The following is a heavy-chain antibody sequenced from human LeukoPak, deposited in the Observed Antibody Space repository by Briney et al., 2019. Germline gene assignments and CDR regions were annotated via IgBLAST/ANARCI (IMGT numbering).Heavy chain of an antibody. CDR1: GGSITSTNW. Sequence: PSGTLSLTCGVSGGSITSTNWWSWVRQPPGQGLEWIGEISLTGRINYNPSLIGRVIMSLDESRNQLSLTLTSVTAADTAMYYCTRESGPYCPFGYWGQGTLVVVPS. CDR2: ISLTGRI. CDR3: TRESGPYCPFGY. D-gene: IGHD1-26*01. J-gene: IGHJ4*02. V-gene: IGHV4-4*02.